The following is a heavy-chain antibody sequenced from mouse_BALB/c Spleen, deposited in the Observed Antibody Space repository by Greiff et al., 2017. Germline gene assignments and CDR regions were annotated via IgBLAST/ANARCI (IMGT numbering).Heavy chain of an antibody. V-gene: IGHV5-9-4*01. CDR1: GFTFSSYA. Sequence: EVQVVESGGGLVKPGGSLKLSCAASGFTFSSYAMSWVRQSPEKRLEWVAEISSGGSYTYYPDTVTGRFTISRDNAKNTLYLEMSSLRSEDTAMYYCARGENYGNYRFAYWGQGTLVTVSA. J-gene: IGHJ3*01. D-gene: IGHD2-1*01. CDR2: ISSGGSYT. CDR3: ARGENYGNYRFAY.